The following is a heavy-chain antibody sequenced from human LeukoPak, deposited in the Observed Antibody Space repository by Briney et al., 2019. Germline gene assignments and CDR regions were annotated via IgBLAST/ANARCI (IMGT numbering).Heavy chain of an antibody. CDR2: ISGSGGST. Sequence: GGSLRLSCAASGFTFSSYAMSWVRQAPGKGLEWASAISGSGGSTYYADSVKGRFTISRDNSKNTLYLQMNSLRAEDTAVYYCALASMVQGVTFDYWGQGILVTVSS. CDR1: GFTFSSYA. CDR3: ALASMVQGVTFDY. V-gene: IGHV3-23*01. D-gene: IGHD3-10*01. J-gene: IGHJ4*02.